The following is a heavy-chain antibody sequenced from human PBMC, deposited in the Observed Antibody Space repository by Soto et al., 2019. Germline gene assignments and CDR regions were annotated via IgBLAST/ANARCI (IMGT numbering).Heavy chain of an antibody. J-gene: IGHJ3*02. CDR3: ATSIVVPAASDAFDI. CDR1: GYSITELF. Sequence: ASVKLSCKVSGYSITELFMHWGRQAPGKGLEWMGGFDPEDGETIYAQKFQGRVTMTEDTSTDTAYMELSSLRSEDTAVYYCATSIVVPAASDAFDIWGQGTMVTVSS. D-gene: IGHD2-2*01. V-gene: IGHV1-24*01. CDR2: FDPEDGET.